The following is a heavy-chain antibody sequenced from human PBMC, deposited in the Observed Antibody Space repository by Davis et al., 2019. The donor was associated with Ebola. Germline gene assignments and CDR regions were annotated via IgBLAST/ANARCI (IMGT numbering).Heavy chain of an antibody. CDR1: GFTFSSYS. J-gene: IGHJ5*02. D-gene: IGHD1-26*01. CDR3: ARDRGFFWFDP. Sequence: GESLKISCAASGFTFSSYSMNWLRQAPGKGLEWVSSISSSSSYIYYADSVKGRFTISRDNAKNSLYLQMNSLRAEDTAVYYCARDRGFFWFDPWGQGTLVTVSS. CDR2: ISSSSSYI. V-gene: IGHV3-21*01.